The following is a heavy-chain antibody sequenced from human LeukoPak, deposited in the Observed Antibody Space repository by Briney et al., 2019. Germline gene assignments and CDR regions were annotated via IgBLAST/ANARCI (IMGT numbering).Heavy chain of an antibody. CDR1: GYSVSSGYY. V-gene: IGHV4-38-2*01. J-gene: IGHJ4*02. D-gene: IGHD6-13*01. CDR3: ARVRRGLFSSSWYPEYYFDY. Sequence: SETLSLTCAVSGYSVSSGYYWGWIRQPPGKGLEWIGSIYHSGSTYYNPSLKSRVTISVDTSKNQFSLELSSVTAADTAVYYCARVRRGLFSSSWYPEYYFDYWGQGTLVTVSS. CDR2: IYHSGST.